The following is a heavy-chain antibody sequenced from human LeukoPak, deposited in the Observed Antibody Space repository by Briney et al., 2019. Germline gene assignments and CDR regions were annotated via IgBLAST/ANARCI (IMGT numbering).Heavy chain of an antibody. J-gene: IGHJ4*02. CDR1: GFTFSTYS. CDR2: ISSSSSFI. CDR3: ARVASSGSLDY. Sequence: GGSLRLSCAASGFTFSTYSMNWVRQAPGKGLGWVSSISSSSSFIYYADSVKGRFTISRDNAKNSLYLQMNSLRAKDTAVYYCARVASSGSLDYWGQGTLVAVSS. D-gene: IGHD3-10*01. V-gene: IGHV3-21*01.